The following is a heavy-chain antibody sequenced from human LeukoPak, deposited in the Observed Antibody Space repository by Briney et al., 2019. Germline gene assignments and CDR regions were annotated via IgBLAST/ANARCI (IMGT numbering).Heavy chain of an antibody. D-gene: IGHD4-23*01. CDR1: GFTFSSYD. Sequence: PGGSLRLSCAASGFTFSSYDMHWVRQATGKGLEWVSGIGIAGGTFYPGSVKGRFTISRENAKNSLYLQMNSLRADDTAVYYCARARYGNKLFVFDDWGQGTLGNVSS. V-gene: IGHV3-13*04. CDR3: ARARYGNKLFVFDD. CDR2: IGIAGGT. J-gene: IGHJ4*01.